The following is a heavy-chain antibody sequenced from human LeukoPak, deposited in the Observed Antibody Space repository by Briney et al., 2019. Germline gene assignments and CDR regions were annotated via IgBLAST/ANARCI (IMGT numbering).Heavy chain of an antibody. CDR3: VRGVYHYGDY. V-gene: IGHV3-30*03. J-gene: IGHJ4*02. CDR2: ISYDGSNK. D-gene: IGHD5/OR15-5a*01. Sequence: GGSLRLSCAASGFTFSSYGMHWVRQAPGKGLEWVAVISYDGSNKYYAGSVKGRFTISRDNSKNTLYLQMNSLRAEDTAVYYCVRGVYHYGDYWGQGTLVTVSS. CDR1: GFTFSSYG.